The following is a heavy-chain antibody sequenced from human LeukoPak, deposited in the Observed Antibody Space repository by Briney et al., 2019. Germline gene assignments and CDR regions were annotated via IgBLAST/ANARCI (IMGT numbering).Heavy chain of an antibody. J-gene: IGHJ4*02. Sequence: KASETLSLTCTVSGGSISSGSYYWSWIRQPAGKGLEWIGRIYTSGSTNYNPSLKSRVTISVDTSKNQFSLKLSSVTAADTAVYYCARSWLEGGTRLDYWGQGTLVTVSS. CDR1: GGSISSGSYY. V-gene: IGHV4-61*02. CDR3: ARSWLEGGTRLDY. CDR2: IYTSGST. D-gene: IGHD1-1*01.